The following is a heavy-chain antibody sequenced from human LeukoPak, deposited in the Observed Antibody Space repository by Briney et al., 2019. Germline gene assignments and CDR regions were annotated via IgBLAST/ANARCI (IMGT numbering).Heavy chain of an antibody. V-gene: IGHV3-9*01. CDR2: ISWNSGSI. D-gene: IGHD2-2*01. J-gene: IGHJ6*03. Sequence: GGSLRLSCAASGFTFDDYAMHWVRQAPGKGLEWVSGISWNSGSIGYADSVKGRFTISRDNSKNTLYLQMNSLRAEDTAVYYCAKGDLLGYCSSTSCYPGNMDVWGKGTTVTVSS. CDR1: GFTFDDYA. CDR3: AKGDLLGYCSSTSCYPGNMDV.